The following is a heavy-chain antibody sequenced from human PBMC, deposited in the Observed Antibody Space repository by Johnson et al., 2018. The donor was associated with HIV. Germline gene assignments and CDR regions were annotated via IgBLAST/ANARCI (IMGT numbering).Heavy chain of an antibody. V-gene: IGHV3-30-3*01. CDR3: ARDRGAARDAFDI. Sequence: QVQLVESGGGVVQPGRSLRLSCAASGFTFSSYAMHWVRQAPGKGLEWVAVISYDGSNKYYAASVTGRFTISRDNAKNSLYLQMNSLRAEDTAVYYCARDRGAARDAFDIWGQGTMVTVSS. CDR1: GFTFSSYA. CDR2: ISYDGSNK. J-gene: IGHJ3*02. D-gene: IGHD6-6*01.